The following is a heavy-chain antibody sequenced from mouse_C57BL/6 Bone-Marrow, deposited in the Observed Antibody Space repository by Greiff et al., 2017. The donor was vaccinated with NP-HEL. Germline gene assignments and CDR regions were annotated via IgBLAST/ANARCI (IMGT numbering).Heavy chain of an antibody. CDR3: ARCFGGYYGFAY. Sequence: VQRVESGPGLVQPSQSLSITCTVSGFSLTSYGVHWVRQSPGKGLEWLGVIWSGGSTDYNAAFISRLSISKDNSKSQVFFKMNSLQADDTAIYYCARCFGGYYGFAYWGQGTLVTVSA. CDR1: GFSLTSYG. D-gene: IGHD2-3*01. V-gene: IGHV2-2*01. CDR2: IWSGGST. J-gene: IGHJ3*01.